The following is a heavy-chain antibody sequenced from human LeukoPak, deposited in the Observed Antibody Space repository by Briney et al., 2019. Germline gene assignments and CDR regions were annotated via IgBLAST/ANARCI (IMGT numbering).Heavy chain of an antibody. D-gene: IGHD2-21*01. V-gene: IGHV3-7*01. CDR3: ATGDYYFDY. CDR1: RFALSRHW. CDR2: IKQDGSEK. Sequence: GGSLRLSCAASRFALSRHWMNWVRQAPGKGLEWVANIKQDGSEKYYVDSVKGRFTISRDNAKNSLYLQMNSLRAEDTAVYYCATGDYYFDYWGQGTLVTVPS. J-gene: IGHJ4*02.